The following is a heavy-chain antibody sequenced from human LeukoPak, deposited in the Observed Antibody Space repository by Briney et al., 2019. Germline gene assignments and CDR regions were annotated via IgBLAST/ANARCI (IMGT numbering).Heavy chain of an antibody. CDR3: ARASRRGWLQLYYFDY. Sequence: GASVKASCKASGYTFTSYDINWVRQATGQGLEWMGWMNPNSGNTGYAQKFQGRVTMTRNTSISTAYMELSSLRSEDTAVYYCARASRRGWLQLYYFDYWGQGTLVTVSS. V-gene: IGHV1-8*01. CDR1: GYTFTSYD. CDR2: MNPNSGNT. D-gene: IGHD5-24*01. J-gene: IGHJ4*02.